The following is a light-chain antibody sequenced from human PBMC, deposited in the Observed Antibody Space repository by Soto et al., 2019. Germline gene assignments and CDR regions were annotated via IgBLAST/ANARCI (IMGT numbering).Light chain of an antibody. V-gene: IGKV3-15*01. CDR1: QSVSSN. CDR2: GAS. J-gene: IGKJ4*01. CDR3: QQYNTWPLT. Sequence: ERVMTQSPATLSVSPGERATLSCRASQSVSSNLAWYQQKPGQAPRLLIYGASTRATGIPARFSGSGSRTEFTLTISSLQSEDFAVYYCQQYNTWPLTFGGGTKVDIK.